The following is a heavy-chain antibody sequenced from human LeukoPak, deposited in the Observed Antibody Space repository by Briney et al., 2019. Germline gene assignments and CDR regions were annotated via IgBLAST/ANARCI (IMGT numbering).Heavy chain of an antibody. CDR1: GGSISRYY. Sequence: SETLSLTCTVSGGSISRYYWSWIRQPAGKGLEWIGRVYTSGSTTYNPSLKSRVTMSIDTSKNQFSLKLSSVTAADTAVYYCARRYCSGGSCYSERGAFDIWGQGTMVTVSS. V-gene: IGHV4-4*07. D-gene: IGHD2-15*01. CDR3: ARRYCSGGSCYSERGAFDI. CDR2: VYTSGST. J-gene: IGHJ3*02.